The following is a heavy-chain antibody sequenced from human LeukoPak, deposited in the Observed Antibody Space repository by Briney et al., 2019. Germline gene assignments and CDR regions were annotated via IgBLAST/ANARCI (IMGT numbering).Heavy chain of an antibody. CDR3: TLGSLYSSSWYGDY. CDR2: ISGDGGST. Sequence: GGSLRLSCAASGFSLDTYAITWVRQAPGRGLEWVSAISGDGGSTYYAVSVKGRFTISRDNSKNTLYLQMNGLRAEDTAVYYCTLGSLYSSSWYGDYWGQGTLVTVSS. V-gene: IGHV3-23*01. D-gene: IGHD6-13*01. CDR1: GFSLDTYA. J-gene: IGHJ4*02.